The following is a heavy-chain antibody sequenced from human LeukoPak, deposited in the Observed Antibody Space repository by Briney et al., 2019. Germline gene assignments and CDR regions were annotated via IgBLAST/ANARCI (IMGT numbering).Heavy chain of an antibody. J-gene: IGHJ6*03. CDR3: AGYYGSGRGYYYYYMDV. V-gene: IGHV1-69*01. CDR1: GGTFSSYA. Sequence: SVKVSCKASGGTFSSYAISWVRQAPGQGLEWMEGIIPIFGTANYAQKFQGRVTITADESTSTAYMELSSLRSEDTAVYYCAGYYGSGRGYYYYYMDVWGKGTTVTISS. D-gene: IGHD3-10*01. CDR2: IIPIFGTA.